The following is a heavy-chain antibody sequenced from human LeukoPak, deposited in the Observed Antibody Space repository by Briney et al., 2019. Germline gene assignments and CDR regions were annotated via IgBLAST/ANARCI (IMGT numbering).Heavy chain of an antibody. CDR2: IYHSGST. D-gene: IGHD1-26*01. CDR3: ARGGLYGMDV. Sequence: SETLSLTCAVSGGSISRGGYSWRWIRQPPGKGLEWIGYIYHSGSTYSNPSLKSRVTISVDRSKNQFSLKLSSVTAADTAVYYCARGGLYGMDVWGQGTTVTVSS. CDR1: GGSISRGGYS. J-gene: IGHJ6*02. V-gene: IGHV4-30-2*01.